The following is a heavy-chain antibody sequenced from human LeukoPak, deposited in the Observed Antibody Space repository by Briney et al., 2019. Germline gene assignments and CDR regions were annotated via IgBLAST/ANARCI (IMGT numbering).Heavy chain of an antibody. Sequence: ASVKVSCKASGGTFSIYAISWVRQAPGQGLEWMGRSIPSFGTANYAQKFQGRVTITTDESTSTAYMELSSLRSEDTAVYYCATKGYCSSTSCYAAAFDIWGQGTMVTVSS. CDR3: ATKGYCSSTSCYAAAFDI. V-gene: IGHV1-69*05. CDR1: GGTFSIYA. J-gene: IGHJ3*02. CDR2: SIPSFGTA. D-gene: IGHD2-2*01.